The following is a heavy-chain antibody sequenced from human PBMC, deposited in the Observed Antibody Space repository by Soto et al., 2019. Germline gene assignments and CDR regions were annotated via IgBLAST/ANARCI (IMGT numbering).Heavy chain of an antibody. CDR2: ISGSGGTT. D-gene: IGHD3-3*01. CDR3: AKDSWAIFGVPAGEYYAMDV. J-gene: IGHJ6*02. CDR1: GFTFANYA. V-gene: IGHV3-23*01. Sequence: PGGSLRLCCVASGFTFANYAMSRVRRAPGKGLEGVSAISGSGGTTYYSDSVKGRFTISRDNSKNTVYLQMNDLSVEDAAEYFCAKDSWAIFGVPAGEYYAMDVWGQGTTVTVSS.